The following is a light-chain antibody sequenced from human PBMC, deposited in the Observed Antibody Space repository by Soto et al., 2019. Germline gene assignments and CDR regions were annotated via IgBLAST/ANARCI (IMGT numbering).Light chain of an antibody. CDR2: GNS. CDR1: SSNIGAGYD. CDR3: QSYDSSLSGAYV. Sequence: QFVLPQPPSVYGAPGQRVTISCTGSSSNIGAGYDVHWYQQLPGTAPKLLIYGNSNRPSGVPDRFSGSKSGTSASLAITGLQAEDEADYYCQSYDSSLSGAYVFGTGTKVTVL. J-gene: IGLJ1*01. V-gene: IGLV1-40*01.